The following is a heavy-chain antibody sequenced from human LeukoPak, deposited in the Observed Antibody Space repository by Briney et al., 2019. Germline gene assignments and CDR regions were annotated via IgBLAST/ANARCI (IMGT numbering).Heavy chain of an antibody. CDR3: ATSRFYLES. CDR2: IKPDGSEI. Sequence: GGSLRLSCAASGFTFSSYWMSWVRQAPEKGLEWVAKIKPDGSEIYHVDSVQGRFTISRDNAKNSLYLQMYSLRAEDTAVYYCATSRFYLESWGQGTLVTVSS. J-gene: IGHJ4*02. V-gene: IGHV3-7*01. CDR1: GFTFSSYW.